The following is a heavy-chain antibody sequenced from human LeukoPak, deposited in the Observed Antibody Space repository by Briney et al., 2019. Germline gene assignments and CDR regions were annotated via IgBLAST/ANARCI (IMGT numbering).Heavy chain of an antibody. CDR3: ARRRRTALGYCSGGSCYTGFDP. CDR1: GGSFSGYY. CDR2: INHSGST. D-gene: IGHD2-15*01. Sequence: SETLSLTCAVYGGSFSGYYWSWTRQPPGKGLEWIGEINHSGSTNYNPSLKSRVTISVDTSKNQFSLKLSSVTAADTAVYYCARRRRTALGYCSGGSCYTGFDPWGQGTLVTVSS. J-gene: IGHJ5*02. V-gene: IGHV4-34*01.